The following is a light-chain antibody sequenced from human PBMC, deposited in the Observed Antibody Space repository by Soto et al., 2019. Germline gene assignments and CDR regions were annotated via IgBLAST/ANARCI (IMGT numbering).Light chain of an antibody. CDR2: KAS. V-gene: IGKV1-5*03. CDR1: QSISVW. Sequence: DIQMTQSPSTVSASVGDRVTITCRASQSISVWLAWYQQKPGKAPNLLIYKASSLESGVPSRFSGSGSGTEFTLTISSLEPEDFAVYYCQQRSNWPRTFGPGTKVDIK. CDR3: QQRSNWPRT. J-gene: IGKJ3*01.